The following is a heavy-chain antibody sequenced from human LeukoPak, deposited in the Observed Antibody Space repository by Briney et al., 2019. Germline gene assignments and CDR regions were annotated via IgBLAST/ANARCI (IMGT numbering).Heavy chain of an antibody. J-gene: IGHJ4*02. V-gene: IGHV3-30*04. CDR1: GFTFSSYA. CDR3: ARSGYGGNSSPFDY. Sequence: GGSLRLSCAASGFTFSSYAMHWVRQAPGKGLEWVAVISYDGSNKYYADSVKGRFTISRDNPKNTLYLQMNSLRAEDTAVYYCARSGYGGNSSPFDYWGQGTLVTVSS. D-gene: IGHD4-23*01. CDR2: ISYDGSNK.